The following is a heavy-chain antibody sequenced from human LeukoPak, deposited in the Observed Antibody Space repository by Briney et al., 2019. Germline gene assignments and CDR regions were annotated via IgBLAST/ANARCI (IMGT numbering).Heavy chain of an antibody. CDR2: IETSGNT. D-gene: IGHD2-21*02. CDR1: GGSISSYY. J-gene: IGHJ4*02. Sequence: SETLSLTCTVSGGSISSYYWSWIPQPAGKGLEWIGRIETSGNTNYKPSLKSRVTISVDTSKNRFSLKLRSVMAADTAVYYCARAYCVGDCTVLHIYFDNWGQGTLVTVSS. V-gene: IGHV4-4*07. CDR3: ARAYCVGDCTVLHIYFDN.